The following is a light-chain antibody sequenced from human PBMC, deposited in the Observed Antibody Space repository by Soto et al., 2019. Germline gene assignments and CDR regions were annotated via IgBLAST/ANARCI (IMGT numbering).Light chain of an antibody. CDR2: GAS. CDR1: QSVSSN. CDR3: QQYNNWYGA. V-gene: IGKV3-15*01. J-gene: IGKJ2*01. Sequence: EIVITQSPVTLSVSPGERATLSCRASQSVSSNLAWYQQKPGQAPRLLIYGASTRATGIPARFSGSGSGTEFTLTISSLQSEDSAVYYCQQYNNWYGAFGQGTKLEIK.